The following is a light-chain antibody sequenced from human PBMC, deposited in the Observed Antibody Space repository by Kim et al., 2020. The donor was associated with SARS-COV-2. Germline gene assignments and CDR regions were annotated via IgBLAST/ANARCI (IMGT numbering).Light chain of an antibody. CDR2: DVT. J-gene: IGLJ1*01. CDR1: SSDVGYYNY. Sequence: GPSITISCTGTSSDVGYYNYVSWYQQHPGKAPKVMIYDVTKRPSGVSDRFSGSKSGNTASLTISGLQAEDEADYYCSSYTSSDTYVFGTGTKVTVL. CDR3: SSYTSSDTYV. V-gene: IGLV2-14*04.